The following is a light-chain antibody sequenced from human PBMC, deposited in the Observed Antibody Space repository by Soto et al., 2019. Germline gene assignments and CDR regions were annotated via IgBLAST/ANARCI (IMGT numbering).Light chain of an antibody. Sequence: EIVLTQSPATLSLSPGERATLSCMSSQSVSNNYLAWYQQKPGQAPRLLIYGASNRATGIPDRFSGSGSGTDFTLTISRLEPEDFAVYYCQKRSNWPINCGQGKRRAIK. J-gene: IGKJ5*01. CDR1: QSVSNNY. CDR2: GAS. V-gene: IGKV3D-20*02. CDR3: QKRSNWPIN.